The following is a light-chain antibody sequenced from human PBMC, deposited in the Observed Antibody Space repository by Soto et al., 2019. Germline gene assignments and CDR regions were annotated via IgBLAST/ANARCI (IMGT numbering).Light chain of an antibody. Sequence: EILLTQSPATLSLSPRERATLSCRASQSVRSSLAWYQQKPGQAPRLLIYDASNRATGIPGRFSGSGSGTDFTLTISNLEPEDFAVYYCQQRSSWPWTFGQGAKVEIK. CDR1: QSVRSS. J-gene: IGKJ1*01. CDR2: DAS. CDR3: QQRSSWPWT. V-gene: IGKV3-11*01.